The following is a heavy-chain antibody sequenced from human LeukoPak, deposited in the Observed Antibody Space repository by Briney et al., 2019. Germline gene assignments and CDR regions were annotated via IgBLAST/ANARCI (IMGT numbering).Heavy chain of an antibody. D-gene: IGHD3-10*01. V-gene: IGHV4-34*01. CDR3: ARQGSCDAPSCDSGWFDP. CDR2: INHGGRT. J-gene: IGHJ5*02. CDR1: DGFLDGFY. Sequence: PSETLSLTCGVSDGFLDGFYWSWIRQSPGKGREWIAEINHGGRTNYNPSLKSRVTISLHTSMKQFSLTLSSVTAADTGVYYCARQGSCDAPSCDSGWFDPWGPGTLAIVSS.